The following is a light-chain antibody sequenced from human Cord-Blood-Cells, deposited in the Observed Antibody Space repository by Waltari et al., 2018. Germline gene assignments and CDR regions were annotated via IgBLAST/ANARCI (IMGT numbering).Light chain of an antibody. CDR2: SES. CDR3: QQYNSYPYT. V-gene: IGKV1-16*02. CDR1: QGISKY. Sequence: DIQMTQSPSSLSASVGASVTITCTSSQGISKYLALFQQKPGKAPKSLIYSESSLQSGVPSKCSGSGAWTDFTLTISSLQPEDYATYYCQQYNSYPYTFGQGTKLEIK. J-gene: IGKJ2*01.